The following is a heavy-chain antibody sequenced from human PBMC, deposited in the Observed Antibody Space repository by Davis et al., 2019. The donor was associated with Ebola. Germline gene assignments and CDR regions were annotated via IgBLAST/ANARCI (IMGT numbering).Heavy chain of an antibody. CDR3: ARGVYGAYFDS. J-gene: IGHJ4*02. V-gene: IGHV4-59*01. CDR1: GASISPYY. CDR2: IEYNGRT. D-gene: IGHD4-17*01. Sequence: PSETLSLTCTLSGASISPYYWSWIRQSPGKRLEWIGYIEYNGRTEYIPSLNSRVTISLDTSKRQFSLKLSSMTAADSAVYFCARGVYGAYFDSWGQGALVTVSS.